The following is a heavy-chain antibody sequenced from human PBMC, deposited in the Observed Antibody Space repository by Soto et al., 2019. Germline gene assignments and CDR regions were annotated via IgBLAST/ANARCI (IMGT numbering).Heavy chain of an antibody. J-gene: IGHJ2*01. V-gene: IGHV3-30*04. CDR3: ARDWLRRDDILTPSWNVNL. Sequence: QEQLVESGGGVVRPGKSLRLSCAASGFNFTYNAMHWVRQAPGKGLEWVAVISFNGRKKFYARSVKGRFTISRDNSKNTLYLQINNLKTGDKAVYYCARDWLRRDDILTPSWNVNLWGQGTLVTAS. CDR1: GFNFTYNA. D-gene: IGHD3-9*01. CDR2: ISFNGRKK.